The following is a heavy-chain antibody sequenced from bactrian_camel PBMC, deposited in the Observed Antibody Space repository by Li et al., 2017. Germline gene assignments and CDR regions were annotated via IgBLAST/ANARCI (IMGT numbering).Heavy chain of an antibody. CDR2: IYGPSGES. D-gene: IGHD2*01. Sequence: DVQLVESGGGSVQVGGSLRLSCEASGYTSTRDFMGWHRQAPGRRREGVAAIYGPSGESYYADSVKGRFAISRDSAADAVELEMNLMAPEDTAKYFCATGRPGGRGYCVVDVPSSSFAHWGQGTQVTVS. CDR1: GYTSTRDF. J-gene: IGHJ4*01. CDR3: ATGRPGGRGYCVVDVPSSSFAH. V-gene: IGHV3S40*01.